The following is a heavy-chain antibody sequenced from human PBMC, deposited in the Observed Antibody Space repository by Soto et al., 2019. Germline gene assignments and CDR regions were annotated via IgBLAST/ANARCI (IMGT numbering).Heavy chain of an antibody. CDR3: ARGTIVVVPATLRYYYYYCMDV. CDR1: GGTFSGYY. V-gene: IGHV4-34*01. J-gene: IGHJ6*02. CDR2: INHSGST. D-gene: IGHD2-2*01. Sequence: QVQLQQWGAGLLKPSETLSLTCAVYGGTFSGYYWSWIRQPPGKGLEWIGEINHSGSTNYNPSLKNRVTIAVATSKNQFSLKLSSVTAADTAVYYCARGTIVVVPATLRYYYYYCMDVWGQGTTVTVSS.